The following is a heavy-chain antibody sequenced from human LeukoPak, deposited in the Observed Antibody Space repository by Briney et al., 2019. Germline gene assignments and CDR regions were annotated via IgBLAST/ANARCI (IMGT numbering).Heavy chain of an antibody. V-gene: IGHV4-34*01. J-gene: IGHJ4*02. CDR2: INHSGST. CDR1: GGSFSGYY. D-gene: IGHD1-14*01. CDR3: ARGAKTGGKGY. Sequence: PSETLSLTCAVYGGSFSGYYWSWIRQPPGKGLEWIGEINHSGSTNYNPSLKSRVTISVDTSKNQFSLKLSSVTAADTAVYYCARGAKTGGKGYWGQGTLSPSPQ.